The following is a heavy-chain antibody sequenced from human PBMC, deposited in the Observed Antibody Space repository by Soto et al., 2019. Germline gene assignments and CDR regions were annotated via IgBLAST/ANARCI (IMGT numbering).Heavy chain of an antibody. CDR2: IDWDDDK. V-gene: IGHV2-70*01. Sequence: SGPTLVNPTQTLTLTCTFSGFSLSTSGMCVSWIRQPPGKALEWLALIDWDDDKYYSTSLKTRLTISKDTSKNQVVLTMTNMDPVDTATYYCARSLFRAAAENWFDPWGQGTLVTVSS. D-gene: IGHD6-13*01. CDR3: ARSLFRAAAENWFDP. CDR1: GFSLSTSGMC. J-gene: IGHJ5*02.